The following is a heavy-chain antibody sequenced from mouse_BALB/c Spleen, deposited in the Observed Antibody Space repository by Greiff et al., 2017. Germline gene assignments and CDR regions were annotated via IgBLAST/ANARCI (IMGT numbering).Heavy chain of an antibody. CDR1: GFTFSSYT. Sequence: EVKLMESGGGLVQPGGSLKLSCAASGFTFSSYTMSWVRQTPEKRLEWVAYISNGGGSTYYPDTVKGRFTISRDNAKNTLYLQMSSLKSEDTAMYYCARCTTGGAMDYWGQGTSGTVSS. V-gene: IGHV5-12-2*01. D-gene: IGHD1-1*01. CDR3: ARCTTGGAMDY. CDR2: ISNGGGST. J-gene: IGHJ4*01.